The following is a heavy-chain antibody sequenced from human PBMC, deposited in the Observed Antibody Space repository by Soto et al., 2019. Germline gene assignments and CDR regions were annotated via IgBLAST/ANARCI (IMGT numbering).Heavy chain of an antibody. Sequence: ASVKVSCKASGYTFTSYGISWVRQAPGQGLEWMGWISAYNGNTNYAQKLQGRVTMTTDTSTSTAYMELRSLRSDDTAVYYCARVEYYGSGSYYYFGGWFDPWGQGTLVTVSS. CDR2: ISAYNGNT. CDR3: ARVEYYGSGSYYYFGGWFDP. CDR1: GYTFTSYG. J-gene: IGHJ5*02. D-gene: IGHD3-10*01. V-gene: IGHV1-18*01.